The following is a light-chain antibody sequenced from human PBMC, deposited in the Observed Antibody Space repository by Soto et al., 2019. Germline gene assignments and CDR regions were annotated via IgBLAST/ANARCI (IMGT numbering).Light chain of an antibody. Sequence: EIVLTQSPGTLSLSPGERATLSCRASQSVSSSYLAWYQQKPGQAPRRLIYGASIRATGIPDRFSGSGSGTDFTLTISRLEPEDFAVYYCQQYGSSPGTFGQGTKVEIK. V-gene: IGKV3-20*01. CDR1: QSVSSSY. CDR3: QQYGSSPGT. J-gene: IGKJ1*01. CDR2: GAS.